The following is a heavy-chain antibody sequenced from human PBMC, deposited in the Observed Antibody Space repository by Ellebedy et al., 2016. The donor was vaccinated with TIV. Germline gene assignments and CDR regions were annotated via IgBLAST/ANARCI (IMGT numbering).Heavy chain of an antibody. V-gene: IGHV4-39*07. CDR2: IYYSGNT. CDR1: GGSISTSSYY. J-gene: IGHJ4*02. CDR3: ARGKGNSNWVQTPFDY. D-gene: IGHD2/OR15-2a*01. Sequence: SETLSLXXTVSGGSISTSSYYWGWIRQPPGKGLEWIGSIYYSGNTYYNPSLKSRVTISVDTSKNQISLKLSSVTAADTAVYYCARGKGNSNWVQTPFDYWGQGTLVTVSS.